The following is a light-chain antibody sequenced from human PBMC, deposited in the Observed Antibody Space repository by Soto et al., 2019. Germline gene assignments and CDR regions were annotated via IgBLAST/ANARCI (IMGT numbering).Light chain of an antibody. J-gene: IGKJ3*01. CDR3: QQRSNWPPQFT. CDR2: GAS. CDR1: QTVSTNY. Sequence: EIVLTQSPGTLSLSPGERATLSCRASQTVSTNYLAWYQQKPGQAPRLLIYGASKRATGIPDRFSGSGSGTDFTLTISRLEPEDFAVYYCQQRSNWPPQFTFGPGTKVDI. V-gene: IGKV3D-20*02.